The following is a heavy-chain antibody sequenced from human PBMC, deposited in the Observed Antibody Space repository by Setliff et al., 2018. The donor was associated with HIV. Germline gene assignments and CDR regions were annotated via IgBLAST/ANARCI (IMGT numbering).Heavy chain of an antibody. Sequence: GGSLRLSCAASGFTFSSYAMHWVRQAPGKGLEWVAVISYDGSNKYYADSVKGRFTISRDNSKNTLYLQMNSLRAEDTAVYYCAREFSGTRYRYFDSWGQGTLVTVSS. V-gene: IGHV3-30*04. J-gene: IGHJ4*02. CDR2: ISYDGSNK. CDR1: GFTFSSYA. D-gene: IGHD5-12*01. CDR3: AREFSGTRYRYFDS.